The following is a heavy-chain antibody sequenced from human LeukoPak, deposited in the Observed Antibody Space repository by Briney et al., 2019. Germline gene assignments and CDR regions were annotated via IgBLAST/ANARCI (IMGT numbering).Heavy chain of an antibody. CDR3: ARGRRLPLLYYYYYYGMDV. V-gene: IGHV4-34*01. CDR1: GGSFSGYY. Sequence: MPSETLSLTCAVYGGSFSGYYWSWIRQPPGKGLEWIGEINHSGSTNYNPSLKSRVTISVDTSKNQFSLKLSSVTAADTAVYYCARGRRLPLLYYYYYYGMDVWGQGTTVTVSS. J-gene: IGHJ6*02. D-gene: IGHD2/OR15-2a*01. CDR2: INHSGST.